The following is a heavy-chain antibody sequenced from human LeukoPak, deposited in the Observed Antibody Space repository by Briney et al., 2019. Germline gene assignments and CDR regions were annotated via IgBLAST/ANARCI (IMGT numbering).Heavy chain of an antibody. Sequence: GGSLRLSCAASGFTFSLYSITWVRQTPGRGLEWVSSISSSGSYIYYADSVKGRFTVSRDNAKNSLFLQMNSLRAEDTAVYYCAKGKIRTFDYWGQGTLVTVSS. CDR3: AKGKIRTFDY. J-gene: IGHJ4*02. V-gene: IGHV3-21*01. CDR2: ISSSGSYI. D-gene: IGHD1-1*01. CDR1: GFTFSLYS.